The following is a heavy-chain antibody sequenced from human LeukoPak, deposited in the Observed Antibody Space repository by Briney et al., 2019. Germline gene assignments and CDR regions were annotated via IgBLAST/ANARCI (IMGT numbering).Heavy chain of an antibody. CDR1: GGSISSSSYY. CDR3: ARHGAGWGYYY. CDR2: IYYSGGT. V-gene: IGHV4-39*01. Sequence: PSETLSLTCTVSGGSISSSSYYWGWIRQPPGKGLEWIGSIYYSGGTYYNPSLKSRVTISVDTSKNQFSLKLSSVTAADTAVYYCARHGAGWGYYYWGQGTLVTVSS. D-gene: IGHD3-22*01. J-gene: IGHJ4*02.